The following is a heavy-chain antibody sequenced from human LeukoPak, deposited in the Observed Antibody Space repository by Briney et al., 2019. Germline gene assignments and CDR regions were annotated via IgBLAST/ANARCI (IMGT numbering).Heavy chain of an antibody. CDR2: MNPNSGNT. Sequence: GASVTVSCKASGYTFTRYDINWVRQAPGQGLEWMGWMNPNSGNTGYAQKFQGRVTMTRDTSISTAYMELSRLRSDDTAVYYCARVRRDGYNSAFDIWGQGTMVTVSS. CDR1: GYTFTRYD. V-gene: IGHV1-8*01. CDR3: ARVRRDGYNSAFDI. D-gene: IGHD5-12*01. J-gene: IGHJ3*02.